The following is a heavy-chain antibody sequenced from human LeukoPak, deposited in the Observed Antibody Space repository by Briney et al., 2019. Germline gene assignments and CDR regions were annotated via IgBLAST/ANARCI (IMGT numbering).Heavy chain of an antibody. V-gene: IGHV3-7*01. J-gene: IGHJ4*02. CDR2: IKQDGSEK. D-gene: IGHD3-10*01. CDR3: ARANRYGSGSYYPSLFDY. CDR1: GFTFSSYW. Sequence: GGSLRLSCAASGFTFSSYWMSWVRQAPGKGLEWVANIKQDGSEKYYVDSVKGRFTISRDNAKNSLYLQINSLRAEDTAVYYCARANRYGSGSYYPSLFDYWGQGTLVTVSS.